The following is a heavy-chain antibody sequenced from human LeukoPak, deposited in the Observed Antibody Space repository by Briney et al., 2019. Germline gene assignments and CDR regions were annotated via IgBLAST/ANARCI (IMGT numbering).Heavy chain of an antibody. J-gene: IGHJ4*02. CDR1: GYTFTDYY. V-gene: IGHV1-69-2*01. CDR2: VDPEDGET. Sequence: ASVKVSCKVSGYTFTDYYMHWVQQAPGKGLEWMGLVDPEDGETIYAEKFQGRVTITADTSTDTAYMELSSLRSEDTAVYYCATVPPPLSTVITRPIDYWGQGTLVTVSS. D-gene: IGHD4-11*01. CDR3: ATVPPPLSTVITRPIDY.